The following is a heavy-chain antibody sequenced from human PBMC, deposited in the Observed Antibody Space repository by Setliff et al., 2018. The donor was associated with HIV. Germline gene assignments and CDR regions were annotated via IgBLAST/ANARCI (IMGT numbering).Heavy chain of an antibody. J-gene: IGHJ6*03. CDR3: ARGADYYDSSGYRGGGLYYMDV. D-gene: IGHD3-22*01. CDR2: VNPNSGGT. CDR1: GYTFTGYY. Sequence: ASVKVSCKASGYTFTGYYMHWVRQAPGQGLEWMGWVNPNSGGTNYAQKFQGRVTMTRDTSISTAYMELSRLGSDDTAVYYCARGADYYDSSGYRGGGLYYMDVWGKGTTVTVSS. V-gene: IGHV1-2*02.